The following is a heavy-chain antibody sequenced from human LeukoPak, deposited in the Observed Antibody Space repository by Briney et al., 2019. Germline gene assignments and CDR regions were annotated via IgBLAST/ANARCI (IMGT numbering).Heavy chain of an antibody. CDR3: ARETPIAVAGYYYYYGMDV. D-gene: IGHD6-19*01. CDR2: INHSGST. CDR1: GGSFSGYY. J-gene: IGHJ6*02. Sequence: PSETLSLTCAVYGGSFSGYYWSWIRQPPGKGLEWIGEINHSGSTNYNTSLKSRVTISVDASKNQFSLKLSSVTAADTAVYYCARETPIAVAGYYYYYGMDVWGQGTTVTVSS. V-gene: IGHV4-34*01.